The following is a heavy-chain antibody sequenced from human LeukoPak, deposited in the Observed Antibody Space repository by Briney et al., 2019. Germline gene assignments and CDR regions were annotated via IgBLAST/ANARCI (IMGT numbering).Heavy chain of an antibody. CDR3: ARGGWEYFDY. D-gene: IGHD1-26*01. V-gene: IGHV4-39*07. Sequence: SETLSLTCSVSDGSINTISYYWGWVRQPPGKGLEWIGSVYYTGSTYYNAPFKSRVTISIDTSKNQFSLKLSSVTAADTAVYYCARGGWEYFDYWGQGTLVTVSS. CDR1: DGSINTISYY. J-gene: IGHJ4*02. CDR2: VYYTGST.